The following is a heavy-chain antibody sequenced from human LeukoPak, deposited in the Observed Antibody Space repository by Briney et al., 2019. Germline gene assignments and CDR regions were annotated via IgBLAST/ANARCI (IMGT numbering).Heavy chain of an antibody. D-gene: IGHD4-17*01. CDR2: ISSSSSTI. CDR1: GFTFSSYS. J-gene: IGHJ4*02. Sequence: PGGSLRLSCAASGFTFSSYSTNWVRQAPGKGLEWVSYISSSSSTIYYADSVKGRFTISRDNAKNSLYLQMNSLRAEDTAVYYCARWATVTAGDYWGQGTLVTVSS. CDR3: ARWATVTAGDY. V-gene: IGHV3-48*01.